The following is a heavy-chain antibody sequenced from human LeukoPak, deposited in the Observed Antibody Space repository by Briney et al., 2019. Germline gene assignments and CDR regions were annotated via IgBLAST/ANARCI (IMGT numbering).Heavy chain of an antibody. CDR3: AKTIVAARNVYDY. CDR1: GYTFTGYY. V-gene: IGHV1-2*02. D-gene: IGHD6-6*01. Sequence: ASVKVSCKASGYTFTGYYMHWVRQAPGQGLEWMGWINPNSGGTNYAQNFQGRVTMTRDTSISTAYMELSRLRSDDTAVYYCAKTIVAARNVYDYWGQGTLVTVSS. CDR2: INPNSGGT. J-gene: IGHJ4*02.